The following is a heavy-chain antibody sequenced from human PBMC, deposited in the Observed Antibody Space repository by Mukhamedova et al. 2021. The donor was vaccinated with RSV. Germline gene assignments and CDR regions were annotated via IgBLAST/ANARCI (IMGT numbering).Heavy chain of an antibody. CDR2: IKQDGSEK. CDR3: ARDILGYCSSSSCSNFDY. Sequence: WMSWVRQAPGKGLEWVANIKQDGSEKYYVDSLMGRFTISRDNAKNSLYLQMNSMRAEDTAIYYCARDILGYCSSSSCSNFDYWGK. J-gene: IGHJ4*02. CDR1: W. D-gene: IGHD2-2*01. V-gene: IGHV3-7*01.